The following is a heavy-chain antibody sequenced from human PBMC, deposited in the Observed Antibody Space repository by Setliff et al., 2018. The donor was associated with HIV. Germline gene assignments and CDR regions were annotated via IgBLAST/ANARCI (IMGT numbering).Heavy chain of an antibody. CDR3: AGAMKYSYGYVHDAFDI. Sequence: SETLSLTCTVSGGSISSSSYYWGWIRQPPGKGLEWIGSIYYSGSTYYNPSLKSRVTISVDTSKNQFSLKLSSVTAADTAVYYCAGAMKYSYGYVHDAFDIWGQGTMGTVSS. J-gene: IGHJ3*02. V-gene: IGHV4-39*01. CDR1: GGSISSSSYY. CDR2: IYYSGST. D-gene: IGHD5-18*01.